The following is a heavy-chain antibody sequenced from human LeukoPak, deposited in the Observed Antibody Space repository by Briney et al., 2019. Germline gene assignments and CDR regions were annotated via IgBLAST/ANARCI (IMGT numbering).Heavy chain of an antibody. CDR3: ARDRAEYGGNSLGY. V-gene: IGHV1-2*06. Sequence: ASVKVSCKASGYIFSSYGISWVRQAPGQGLEWMGRINPNSGGTNYAQKFQGRVTMTRDTSITTAYMELSRLRSDDTAVYYCARDRAEYGGNSLGYWGQGTLVTVSS. D-gene: IGHD4-23*01. J-gene: IGHJ4*02. CDR2: INPNSGGT. CDR1: GYIFSSYG.